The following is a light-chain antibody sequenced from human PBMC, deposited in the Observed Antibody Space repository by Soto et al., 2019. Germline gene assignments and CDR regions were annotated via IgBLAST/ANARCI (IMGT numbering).Light chain of an antibody. CDR2: GAS. V-gene: IGKV3-15*01. CDR1: QSISSSY. J-gene: IGKJ5*01. CDR3: QQYTSWPLT. Sequence: EIVMTQSPATLSVSPGERATLSCRASQSISSSYLAWYQQKPGQAPRLLIYGASRRATGIPARFSGSGSGTEFTLTISSLQSEDFAVYYCQQYTSWPLTFGQGTRLEIK.